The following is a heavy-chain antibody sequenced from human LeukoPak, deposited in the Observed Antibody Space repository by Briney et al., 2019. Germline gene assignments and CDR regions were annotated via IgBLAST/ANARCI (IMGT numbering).Heavy chain of an antibody. CDR2: IYPGDSDT. Sequence: PGESLKISCKGSGSSFTSYWIGWVRQMPGKGLEWMGIIYPGDSDTRYSPSFQGQVTISADKSISTAYLQWSSLKASDTAMYYCARTRSYYDFWSGYPDYWGQGTLVTVSS. D-gene: IGHD3-3*01. CDR1: GSSFTSYW. J-gene: IGHJ4*02. V-gene: IGHV5-51*01. CDR3: ARTRSYYDFWSGYPDY.